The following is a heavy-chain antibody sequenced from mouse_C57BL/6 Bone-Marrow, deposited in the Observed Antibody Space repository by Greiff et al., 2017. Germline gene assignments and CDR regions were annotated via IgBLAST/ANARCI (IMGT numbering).Heavy chain of an antibody. V-gene: IGHV6-6*01. Sequence: EVMLVESGGGLVQPGGSMKLSCAASGFTFSDAWMDWVRQSPEKGLEWVAEIRNKANNHATYYAESVKGRFTISRDDSNSRVDLQMNSLSAKDPGIYYCTEDFDVWGTGTTVTVSS. J-gene: IGHJ1*03. CDR1: GFTFSDAW. CDR2: IRNKANNHAT. CDR3: TEDFDV.